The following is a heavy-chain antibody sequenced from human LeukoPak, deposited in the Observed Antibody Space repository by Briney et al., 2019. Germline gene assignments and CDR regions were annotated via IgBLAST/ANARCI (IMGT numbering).Heavy chain of an antibody. Sequence: SETLSLTCSVAGGSMSIYYWSWIRQPPGKGLEWIGYVSYSGSTNYSPSLKSRVTISVDTSKNQFSLKLSSVAAADSAVYYGARVEARGFDPWGQGTLVTVSS. CDR1: GGSMSIYY. D-gene: IGHD3-10*01. CDR3: ARVEARGFDP. CDR2: VSYSGST. J-gene: IGHJ5*02. V-gene: IGHV4-59*12.